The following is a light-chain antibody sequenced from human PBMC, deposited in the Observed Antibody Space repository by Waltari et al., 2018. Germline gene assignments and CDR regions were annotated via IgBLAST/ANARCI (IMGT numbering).Light chain of an antibody. Sequence: EIVMTQSPATLSLSPGERVTLSCWASQSVSSNLAWYPQKPGQAPRLLIYAASTRATGLPARFSGSGSGTEFTLTITSLQSEDFAVYCCQQYYSWPLTFGGGTKVEIK. CDR3: QQYYSWPLT. J-gene: IGKJ4*01. CDR2: AAS. CDR1: QSVSSN. V-gene: IGKV3-15*01.